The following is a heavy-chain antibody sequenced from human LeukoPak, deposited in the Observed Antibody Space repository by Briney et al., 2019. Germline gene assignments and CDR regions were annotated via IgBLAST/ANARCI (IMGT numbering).Heavy chain of an antibody. CDR1: GGSISSYY. J-gene: IGHJ6*03. CDR2: IYYSGST. CDR3: ARVTRGTYYMDV. Sequence: SETLSLTCTVSGGSISSYYWSWIRQPPGKGLEWIGYIYYSGSTNYNPFLKSRVTISVDTSKNQFSLKLSSVTAADTAVYYCARVTRGTYYMDVWGKGTTVTISS. D-gene: IGHD3-10*01. V-gene: IGHV4-59*01.